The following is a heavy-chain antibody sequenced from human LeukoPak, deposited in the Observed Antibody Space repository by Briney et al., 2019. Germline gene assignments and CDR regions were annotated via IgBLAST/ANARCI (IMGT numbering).Heavy chain of an antibody. D-gene: IGHD2-21*02. CDR3: ARLRCDVGDCYSAGQNF. J-gene: IGHJ4*02. CDR2: INSDGSST. Sequence: GGSLRLSCAASGFTFTKYWMHWVRQAPGQGLVWVSCINSDGSSTSYADSVKGRFSISRDNARNTLYLQMNSLRAEDTAVYFCARLRCDVGDCYSAGQNFWGQGTLVTVSS. CDR1: GFTFTKYW. V-gene: IGHV3-74*01.